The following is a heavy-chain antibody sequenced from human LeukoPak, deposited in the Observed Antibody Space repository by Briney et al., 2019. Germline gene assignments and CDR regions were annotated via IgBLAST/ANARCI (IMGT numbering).Heavy chain of an antibody. CDR3: ARHGFRWKEDY. CDR1: GYTFRNFA. CDR2: INTNTGNP. J-gene: IGHJ4*02. D-gene: IGHD3-10*01. V-gene: IGHV7-4-1*02. Sequence: ASVKVSCKASGYTFRNFAMNWVRQAPGQGLEWVGWINTNTGNPTYALGFTGRFVFSLDTSVSTAYLQISSLKAEDTAVYYCARHGFRWKEDYWGQGTLVTVSS.